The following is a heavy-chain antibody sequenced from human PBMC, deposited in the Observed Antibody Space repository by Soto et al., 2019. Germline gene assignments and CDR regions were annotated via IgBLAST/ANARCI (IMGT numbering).Heavy chain of an antibody. D-gene: IGHD3-22*01. V-gene: IGHV5-51*01. CDR3: ARRDSSSYFYGMDV. CDR1: GYSFTSYW. CDR2: IYPGDSDT. Sequence: GESLNISCKSSGYSFTSYWIGWVLHMPGKGLEWMGIIYPGDSDTRYSPSFQGQVTISADKSISTAYLQWSSLKASDTAIYYCARRDSSSYFYGMDVWGQGNTVTVSS. J-gene: IGHJ6*02.